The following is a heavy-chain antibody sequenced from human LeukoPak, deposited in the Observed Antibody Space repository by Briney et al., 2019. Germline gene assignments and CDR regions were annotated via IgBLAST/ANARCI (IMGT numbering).Heavy chain of an antibody. CDR3: ARDLGGRKDDAFDI. Sequence: PSQTLSLTCTVSGVSISSGDYYWSWIRQPPGKGLEWIGYIYYSGGTYYNPSLKSRVTISVDTSKNQFSLKLSSVTAADTAVYYCARDLGGRKDDAFDIWGQGTMVTVSS. J-gene: IGHJ3*02. CDR2: IYYSGGT. V-gene: IGHV4-30-4*01. CDR1: GVSISSGDYY.